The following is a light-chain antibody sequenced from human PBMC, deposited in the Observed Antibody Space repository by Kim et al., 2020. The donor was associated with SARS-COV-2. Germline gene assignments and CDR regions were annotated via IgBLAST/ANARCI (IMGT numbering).Light chain of an antibody. CDR1: QSISTK. J-gene: IGKJ1*01. V-gene: IGKV3-15*01. Sequence: EIVMTQSPATLSVSPGERATLSCRASQSISTKSAWYQQKPGQAPRLLIYGASTRATGIPARFSGSGSGTEFTLTISSLQSEDFAVYYCQQYNKWPWTFGQGTKVDIK. CDR3: QQYNKWPWT. CDR2: GAS.